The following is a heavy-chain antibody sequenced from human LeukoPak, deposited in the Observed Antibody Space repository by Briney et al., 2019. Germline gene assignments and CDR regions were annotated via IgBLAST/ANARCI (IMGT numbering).Heavy chain of an antibody. CDR1: GGSISSSSYY. J-gene: IGHJ5*02. V-gene: IGHV4-39*01. CDR3: ARLGVFPDGTRIRFDP. Sequence: SETLSLTCTVSGGSISSSSYYWGWIRQPPGKGLEWIGSIYYSGSTYYNLSLKSRVTISVDTSKNQFSLKLSSVTAADTAVYYCARLGVFPDGTRIRFDPWGQGTLVTVSS. CDR2: IYYSGST. D-gene: IGHD2-15*01.